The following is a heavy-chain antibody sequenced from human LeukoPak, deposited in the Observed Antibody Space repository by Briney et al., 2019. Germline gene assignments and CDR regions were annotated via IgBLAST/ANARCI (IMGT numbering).Heavy chain of an antibody. D-gene: IGHD1-26*01. CDR1: GLTVSSNY. Sequence: GGSLRLCCAASGLTVSSNYMSWVRQAPGKGLEWVSVIYSDDSTYYADSVRGRFTISRDNSKNTLYLQMNSLRAEDTAVYYCARDGRVGATRLNIWGQGTMVTVSS. V-gene: IGHV3-66*02. CDR2: IYSDDST. J-gene: IGHJ3*02. CDR3: ARDGRVGATRLNI.